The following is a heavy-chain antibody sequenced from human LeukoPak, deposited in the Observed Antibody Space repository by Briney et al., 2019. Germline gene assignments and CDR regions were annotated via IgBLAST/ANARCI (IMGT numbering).Heavy chain of an antibody. J-gene: IGHJ4*02. V-gene: IGHV3-33*01. CDR2: IWFDGSNK. CDR3: ARGVPLYGYHYGLDY. D-gene: IGHD5-18*01. CDR1: GFTFSNHG. Sequence: RGSLRLSCAASGFTFSNHGMHWVRQAPGKGLEWVTFIWFDGSNKNYIDSVKGRFTISRDNSKNTLYLQMNSLRVEDTAVYYCARGVPLYGYHYGLDYWGQGTLVTVSS.